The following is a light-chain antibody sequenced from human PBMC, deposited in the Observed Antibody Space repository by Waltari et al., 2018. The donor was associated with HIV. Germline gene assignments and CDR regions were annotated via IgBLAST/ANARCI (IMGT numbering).Light chain of an antibody. CDR2: QDT. J-gene: IGLJ1*01. CDR1: RLGDKY. CDR3: QAWDSNFHV. V-gene: IGLV3-1*01. Sequence: SYELAQPPFVSVSPGQTTSITCPGDRLGDKYVFWYGQKPGQSPVLVLYQDTMPPPGIPERFSGSHSGDTATLTISGAQAVDEATYYCQAWDSNFHVFGSGTKVTVL.